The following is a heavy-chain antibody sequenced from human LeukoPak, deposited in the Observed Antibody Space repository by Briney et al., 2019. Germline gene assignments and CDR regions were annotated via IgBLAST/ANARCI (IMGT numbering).Heavy chain of an antibody. CDR3: AREADIVVVPAAIYHAFDI. CDR2: FSHSGST. V-gene: IGHV4-59*01. D-gene: IGHD2-2*02. J-gene: IGHJ3*02. CDR1: SGSISSSY. Sequence: NPSETLSLTCTVSSGSISSSYWTWIRQPPGKGLEWIGHFSHSGSTNYNPSLNSRVTISVDTSKNQFSLKLSSVTAADTAVYYCAREADIVVVPAAIYHAFDIWGQGTMVTVSS.